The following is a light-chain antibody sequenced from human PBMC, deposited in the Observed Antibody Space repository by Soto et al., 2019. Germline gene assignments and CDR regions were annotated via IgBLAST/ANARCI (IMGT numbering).Light chain of an antibody. CDR3: YSYRGYYTRV. J-gene: IGLJ1*01. Sequence: QSVLTQPASVSGSPGQSITISCTGTSSDVGGHNFVSWYQQHPGRAPKLLIYEVSRRPSGVSNRFSGSKSGDTASLTISGLQAEDEADYYCYSYRGYYTRVFGTGTKVTVL. V-gene: IGLV2-14*01. CDR1: SSDVGGHNF. CDR2: EVS.